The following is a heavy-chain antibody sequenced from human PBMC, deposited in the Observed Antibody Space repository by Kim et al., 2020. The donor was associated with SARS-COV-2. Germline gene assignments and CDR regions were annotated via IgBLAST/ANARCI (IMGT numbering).Heavy chain of an antibody. CDR3: ARDSGYYGSGIDY. J-gene: IGHJ4*02. CDR2: ISSSSSYI. V-gene: IGHV3-21*01. D-gene: IGHD3-10*01. Sequence: GGSLRLSCAASGFTFSSYSMNWVRQAPGKGLEWVSSISSSSSYIYYADSVKGRFTISRDNAKNSLYLQMNSLRAEDTAVYYCARDSGYYGSGIDYWGQGTLVTVSS. CDR1: GFTFSSYS.